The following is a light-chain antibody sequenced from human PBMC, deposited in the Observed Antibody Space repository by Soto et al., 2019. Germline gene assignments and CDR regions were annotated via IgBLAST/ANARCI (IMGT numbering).Light chain of an antibody. Sequence: IVLTPTPASLSLSRGEKAALSFRAVQSVSSYVAWYQQQPGQSPRLLIYYTTYRATGIPARFSGSGSGTDFTLTISSLEPEDSAVYYCQHRSDWPPRITFGQGTRLEIK. V-gene: IGKV3-11*01. CDR2: YTT. CDR1: QSVSSY. CDR3: QHRSDWPPRIT. J-gene: IGKJ5*01.